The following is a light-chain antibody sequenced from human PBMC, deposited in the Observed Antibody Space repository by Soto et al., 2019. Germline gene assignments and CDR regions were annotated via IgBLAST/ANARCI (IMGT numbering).Light chain of an antibody. J-gene: IGKJ1*01. CDR1: QSMNDW. Sequence: DIQMIQSPSTLSASVGDRVTITRRASQSMNDWLAWYQQKPGKAPKVLIYDASSLQSGVPSRFSGSGSGTEFTLTIDSLQPDDVATYYCLRYNAFSQTFGQGTKVDIK. CDR3: LRYNAFSQT. CDR2: DAS. V-gene: IGKV1-5*01.